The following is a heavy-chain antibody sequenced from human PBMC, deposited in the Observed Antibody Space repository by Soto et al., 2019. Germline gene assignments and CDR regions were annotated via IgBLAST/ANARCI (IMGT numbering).Heavy chain of an antibody. CDR1: GGTFSSYA. V-gene: IGHV1-69*06. D-gene: IGHD2-15*01. J-gene: IGHJ3*02. Sequence: QVQLVQSGAEVKKPGSSVKVSCKASGGTFSSYAISWVRQAPGQGLEWMGGIIPIFGTTNYAQKFQGRVTITADKSTRTAYMELSSLRSEDTAVYYCARGETVVTRGAFDIWGQGTMVTVSS. CDR3: ARGETVVTRGAFDI. CDR2: IIPIFGTT.